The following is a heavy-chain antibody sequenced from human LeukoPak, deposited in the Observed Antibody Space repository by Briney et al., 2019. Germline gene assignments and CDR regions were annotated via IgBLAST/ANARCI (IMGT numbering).Heavy chain of an antibody. CDR1: AFTFSIYS. V-gene: IGHV3-21*01. J-gene: IGHJ3*02. CDR3: ARGDSTGAFDI. D-gene: IGHD1-14*01. CDR2: ISSSSSYI. Sequence: GGSLRLSCAASAFTFSIYSINGVRQAPGKGLEWVSSISSSSSYISYADSVKGRFTIPRDNAKNSLYLQMNSLRVEDTAVYYCARGDSTGAFDIWGQGTMVTVSS.